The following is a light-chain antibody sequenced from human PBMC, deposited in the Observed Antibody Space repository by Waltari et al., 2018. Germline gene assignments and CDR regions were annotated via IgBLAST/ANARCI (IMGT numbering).Light chain of an antibody. Sequence: DIQLTQSPSLLSASVGDRVTIPCRASQAINGYLAWYQVRPGRAPKLLIYDTSTLQSGVPSRFSGSESGTDFTLTISTLQPEDFATYYCRELNIFPLTFGGGTKVESK. V-gene: IGKV1-9*01. J-gene: IGKJ4*01. CDR1: QAINGY. CDR3: RELNIFPLT. CDR2: DTS.